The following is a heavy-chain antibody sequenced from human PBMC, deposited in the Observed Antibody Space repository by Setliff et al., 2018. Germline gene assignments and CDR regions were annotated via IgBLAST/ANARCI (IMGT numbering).Heavy chain of an antibody. J-gene: IGHJ6*03. V-gene: IGHV4-61*09. D-gene: IGHD6-19*01. CDR3: ARAISGWYSAHYYYMDV. Sequence: SETLSLTCSVSGGSISSGSDYWTWIRQPAGKGLEWIGHIYTSGSTNYNPSLKSRVTISVDASKNQLSLNLRSVTAADTAVYYCARAISGWYSAHYYYMDVWGEGTTVTVS. CDR1: GGSISSGSDY. CDR2: IYTSGST.